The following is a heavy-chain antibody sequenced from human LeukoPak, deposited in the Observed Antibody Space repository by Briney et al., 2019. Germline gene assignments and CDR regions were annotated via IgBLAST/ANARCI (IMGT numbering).Heavy chain of an antibody. D-gene: IGHD3-22*01. V-gene: IGHV4-30-2*01. CDR3: ARGVYDSSGYYWDY. CDR2: IYHSRST. Sequence: YIYHSRSTYYNPSLKIRVTISVDRSKNQFSLKLSSVTAADTAVYYCARGVYDSSGYYWDYWGQGTLVTVSS. J-gene: IGHJ4*02.